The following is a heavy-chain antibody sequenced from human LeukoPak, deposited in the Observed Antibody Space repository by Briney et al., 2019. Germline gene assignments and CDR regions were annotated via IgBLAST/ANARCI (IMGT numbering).Heavy chain of an antibody. CDR1: GYSFTSYW. J-gene: IGHJ4*02. V-gene: IGHV5-51*01. CDR3: ARSMGYCSSTSCYVDY. Sequence: HGESLKISCKGSGYSFTSYWIGWVRQMPGKGLEWMGIIYPGDSDTRYSPPFQGQVTISADKSISTAYLQWSSLKASDTAMYYWARSMGYCSSTSCYVDYWGQGTLVTVSS. CDR2: IYPGDSDT. D-gene: IGHD2-2*01.